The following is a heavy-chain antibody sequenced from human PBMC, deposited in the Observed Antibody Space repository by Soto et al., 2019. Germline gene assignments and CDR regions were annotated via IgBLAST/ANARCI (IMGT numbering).Heavy chain of an antibody. J-gene: IGHJ4*02. Sequence: QVQLEQSGPGLVKPSQTLSLTCNISGGSITSVNHYWSWIRQSPGEGLEWIGYIVDSGTTHYNPSLTGRLTIAGDTSQTQFSLTIHSVTVADTAVYYCAREVAGTGAFDYWGQGTLVTVSS. CDR1: GGSITSVNHY. V-gene: IGHV4-31*02. CDR2: IVDSGTT. D-gene: IGHD2-8*02. CDR3: AREVAGTGAFDY.